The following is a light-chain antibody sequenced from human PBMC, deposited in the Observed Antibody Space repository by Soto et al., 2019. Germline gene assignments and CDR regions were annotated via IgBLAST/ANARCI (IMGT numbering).Light chain of an antibody. V-gene: IGKV1-5*01. Sequence: DIQMTQSPSTLSASVGDRVTITCRASQSISSWLAWYQQKPGKAPKLLIYDASSLQSGVPSRFSGSGSGTDFTLTINSLQPEDFATYYCQQAASSPITFGQGTKVDIK. J-gene: IGKJ1*01. CDR3: QQAASSPIT. CDR1: QSISSW. CDR2: DAS.